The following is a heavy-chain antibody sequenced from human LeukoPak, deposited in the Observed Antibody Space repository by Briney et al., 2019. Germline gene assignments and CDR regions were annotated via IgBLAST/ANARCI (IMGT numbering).Heavy chain of an antibody. CDR3: ASPAYYGGTPYYFDY. V-gene: IGHV3-66*02. J-gene: IGHJ4*02. Sequence: GGSLRLACAASGFTVSSNYVSCVRQAPGKGLEWVSVIYSGGSAYYADSVKGRVTISRDNSKNTLYLQMNSLRAEDTAVYYCASPAYYGGTPYYFDYWGQGTLVTVSS. D-gene: IGHD4-23*01. CDR1: GFTVSSNY. CDR2: IYSGGSA.